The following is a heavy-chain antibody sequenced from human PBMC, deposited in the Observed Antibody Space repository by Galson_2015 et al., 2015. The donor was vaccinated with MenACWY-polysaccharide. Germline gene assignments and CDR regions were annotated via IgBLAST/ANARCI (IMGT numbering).Heavy chain of an antibody. CDR3: AREGSRIVFHAFDV. J-gene: IGHJ3*01. D-gene: IGHD3-10*02. V-gene: IGHV3-33*01. CDR1: GLKFRGSG. CDR2: TRYDGSQK. Sequence: SLRLSCAASGLKFRGSGMHWVRQAPGKGLEWVAVTRYDGSQKQYIDSVKGRFTISRDNSKNTLYLEMNSLRAEDTALYYCAREGSRIVFHAFDVRGQGTMVTVSS.